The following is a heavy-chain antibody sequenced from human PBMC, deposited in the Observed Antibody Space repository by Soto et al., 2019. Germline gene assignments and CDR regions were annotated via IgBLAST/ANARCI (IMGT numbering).Heavy chain of an antibody. Sequence: ASVKVSCKASGYTFTSYGISWVRQAPGQGLEWMGWISAYNGNTNYAQKLQGRVTMTTDTSTSTAYMELRSLRSDDTAVYYCARDIVVVPAAMVGCDYWGQGTLVTASS. CDR1: GYTFTSYG. D-gene: IGHD2-2*01. J-gene: IGHJ4*02. CDR2: ISAYNGNT. V-gene: IGHV1-18*01. CDR3: ARDIVVVPAAMVGCDY.